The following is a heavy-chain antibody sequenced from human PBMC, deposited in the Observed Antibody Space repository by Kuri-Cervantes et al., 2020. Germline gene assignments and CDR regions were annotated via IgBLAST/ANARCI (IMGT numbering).Heavy chain of an antibody. V-gene: IGHV3-21*01. D-gene: IGHD3-10*01. Sequence: GGSLRLSCAASGFTFSSYSMNWVRQAPGKGLEWVSSISSSSSYIYYADSVKGRFTISRDNAKNSLSLQMNSLRAEDTAVYYCAARTEAPGTLDYWGQGTLVTVSS. CDR3: AARTEAPGTLDY. J-gene: IGHJ4*02. CDR1: GFTFSSYS. CDR2: ISSSSSYI.